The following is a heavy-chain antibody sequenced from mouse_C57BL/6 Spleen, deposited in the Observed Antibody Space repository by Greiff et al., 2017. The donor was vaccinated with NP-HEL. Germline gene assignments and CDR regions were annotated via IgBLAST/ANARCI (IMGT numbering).Heavy chain of an antibody. J-gene: IGHJ2*01. D-gene: IGHD2-1*01. V-gene: IGHV1-80*01. Sequence: QVQLQQSGAELVKPGASVKISCKASGYAFSSYWMNWVKQRPGKGLEWIGQIYPGDGDTNYNGKFKGKATLTADKSSSTAYMQLSSLTSEDSAVYFCARERGYGNPYFDYWGQGTTLTVSS. CDR3: ARERGYGNPYFDY. CDR2: IYPGDGDT. CDR1: GYAFSSYW.